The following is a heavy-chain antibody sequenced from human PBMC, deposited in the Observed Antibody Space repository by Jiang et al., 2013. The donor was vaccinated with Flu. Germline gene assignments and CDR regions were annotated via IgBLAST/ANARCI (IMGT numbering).Heavy chain of an antibody. V-gene: IGHV6-1*01. CDR1: GDSVSSNSAA. D-gene: IGHD6-13*01. Sequence: LTCAISGDSVSSNSAAWNWIRQSPSRGLEWLGRTYYRSKWYNDYAVSVKSRITINPDTSKNQFSLQLNSVTPEDTAVYYCAREGGMGPYYYYGMDVWGQGTTVTVSS. J-gene: IGHJ6*02. CDR2: TYYRSKWYN. CDR3: AREGGMGPYYYYGMDV.